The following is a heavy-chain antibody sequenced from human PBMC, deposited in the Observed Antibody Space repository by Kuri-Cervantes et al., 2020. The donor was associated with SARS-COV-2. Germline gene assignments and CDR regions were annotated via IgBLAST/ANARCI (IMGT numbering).Heavy chain of an antibody. CDR1: GGSISSSSYY. CDR2: IYYSGST. CDR3: ARLNLGSSGSYYFDY. D-gene: IGHD6-19*01. Sequence: GSLRLSCTVSGGSISSSSYYWGWIRQPPGKGLEWIGSIYYSGSTYYNPSLKSRVTISVDTSKNQFPLKLSSVTAADTAVFYCARLNLGSSGSYYFDYWGQGTLVTVSS. J-gene: IGHJ4*02. V-gene: IGHV4-39*01.